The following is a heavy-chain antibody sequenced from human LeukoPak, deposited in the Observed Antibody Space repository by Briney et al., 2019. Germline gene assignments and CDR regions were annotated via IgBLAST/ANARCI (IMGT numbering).Heavy chain of an antibody. V-gene: IGHV1-8*01. CDR2: MNPNSGNT. CDR1: GYTFTTYD. Sequence: ASVKVSCKASGYTFTTYDINWVRQATGQGLEWMGWMNPNSGNTGYTQKFQGRVTMTRNTSISTAYMELSSLRSEDTAVYYCARGRDSGHKENWFDPWGQGTLVTVSS. D-gene: IGHD6-19*01. CDR3: ARGRDSGHKENWFDP. J-gene: IGHJ5*02.